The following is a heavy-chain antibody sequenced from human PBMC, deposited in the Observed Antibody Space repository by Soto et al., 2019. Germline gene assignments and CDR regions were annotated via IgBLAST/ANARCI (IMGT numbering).Heavy chain of an antibody. Sequence: PGGSLRLSCAASGFTFSDYYMSWIRQAPGKGLEWVSYISSSSSYTNYADSVKGRFTISRDNAKNSLYLQMNSLRAEDTAVYYCARDRGVGSGWFYYYWGQGTLVTVSS. CDR1: GFTFSDYY. V-gene: IGHV3-11*06. D-gene: IGHD6-19*01. CDR3: ARDRGVGSGWFYYY. J-gene: IGHJ4*02. CDR2: ISSSSSYT.